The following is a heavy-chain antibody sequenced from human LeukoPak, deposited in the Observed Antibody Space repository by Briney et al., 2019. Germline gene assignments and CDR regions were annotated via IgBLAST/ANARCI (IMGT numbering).Heavy chain of an antibody. J-gene: IGHJ3*02. CDR1: GYTFTGYY. D-gene: IGHD1-1*01. CDR2: INPNSGGT. CDR3: ASALVQLEPHDAFDI. V-gene: IGHV1-2*02. Sequence: ASVKVSCKASGYTFTGYYMHWVRQAPGQGLEWMGWINPNSGGTNYAQKFQGRVTMTRDTSISTAYMELSRLRSDDTAVYYCASALVQLEPHDAFDIWGQGTMVTVSS.